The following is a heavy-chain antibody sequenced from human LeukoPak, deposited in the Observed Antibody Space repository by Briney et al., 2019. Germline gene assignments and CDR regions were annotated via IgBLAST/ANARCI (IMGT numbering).Heavy chain of an antibody. CDR2: IKQDGSEK. Sequence: PGGSLRLSCAASGFTFSSYWMSWVRQAPGKGLEWVANIKQDGSEKYYVDSVKGRFTISRDNAKNSLYLQMNSLRAEDTAVYYCARARRYYYYYYMDVWGKGTTVTVSS. J-gene: IGHJ6*03. V-gene: IGHV3-7*01. CDR1: GFTFSSYW. CDR3: ARARRYYYYYYMDV.